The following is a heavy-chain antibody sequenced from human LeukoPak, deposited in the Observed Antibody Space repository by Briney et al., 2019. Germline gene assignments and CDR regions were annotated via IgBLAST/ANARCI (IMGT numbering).Heavy chain of an antibody. CDR1: GFTFSSYA. V-gene: IGHV3-30*04. Sequence: GGSLRLSCAASGFTFSSYAMHWVRQAPGKGLEWVAVISYDGSNKYYADSVKGRFTISRDNSKSTLYLQMNSLRAEDTAVYYCARDGGWELPGLDYWGQGTLVTVSS. CDR2: ISYDGSNK. D-gene: IGHD1-26*01. CDR3: ARDGGWELPGLDY. J-gene: IGHJ4*02.